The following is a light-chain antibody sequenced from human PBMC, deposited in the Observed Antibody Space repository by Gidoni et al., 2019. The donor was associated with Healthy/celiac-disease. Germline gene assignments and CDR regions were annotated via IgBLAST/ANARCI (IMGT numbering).Light chain of an antibody. J-gene: IGKJ5*01. Sequence: EIVLTQSPGTLSLSAGERATLSCRASQSVSSSYLAWYQQKPGQAPRLLIYGASSRATAISDRFSGSGSGTDFTLTIIRLEPEDFAVYYCQQYGSSPITFGQGTRLEIK. CDR2: GAS. CDR3: QQYGSSPIT. V-gene: IGKV3-20*01. CDR1: QSVSSSY.